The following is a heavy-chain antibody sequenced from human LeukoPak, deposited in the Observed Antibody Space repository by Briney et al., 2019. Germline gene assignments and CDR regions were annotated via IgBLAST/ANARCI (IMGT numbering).Heavy chain of an antibody. CDR2: INPNSGGT. V-gene: IGHV1-2*02. CDR1: GYTFTADH. D-gene: IGHD1-26*01. CDR3: ARGVVGATTFNAFDI. J-gene: IGHJ3*02. Sequence: ASVKVSCKASGYTFTADHLHWVRQAPGQGLEWMGWINPNSGGTNYAQNFQGRVTMTRDTSISTAYMELSRLRSDDTAVYYCARGVVGATTFNAFDIWGQGTMVTVSS.